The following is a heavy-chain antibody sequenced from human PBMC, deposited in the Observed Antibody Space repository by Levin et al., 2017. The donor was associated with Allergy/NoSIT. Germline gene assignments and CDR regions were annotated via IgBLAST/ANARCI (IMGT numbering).Heavy chain of an antibody. V-gene: IGHV3-9*01. Sequence: PGGSLRLSCAASGFTFDDYAMHWVRQAPGKGLEWVSGISWNSGSIGYADSVKGRFTISRDNAKNSLYLQMNSLRAEDTALYYCAKEIVVVTAPSLAFDIWGQGTMVTVSS. CDR3: AKEIVVVTAPSLAFDI. CDR1: GFTFDDYA. J-gene: IGHJ3*02. D-gene: IGHD2-21*02. CDR2: ISWNSGSI.